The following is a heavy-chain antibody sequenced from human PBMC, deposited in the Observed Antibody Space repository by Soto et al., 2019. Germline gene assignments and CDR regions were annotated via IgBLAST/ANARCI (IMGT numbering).Heavy chain of an antibody. J-gene: IGHJ4*02. CDR3: TTLYCSSTSCYWPY. CDR2: IKSKTDGGTT. D-gene: IGHD2-2*01. V-gene: IGHV3-15*01. CDR1: GFTFSNAW. Sequence: GGSLRLSCAASGFTFSNAWMSWVRQAPGKGLEWVGRIKSKTDGGTTDYAAPVKGRFTISRDDSKNTLYLQMNSLKTEDTAVYYCTTLYCSSTSCYWPYWGQGTLVTVSS.